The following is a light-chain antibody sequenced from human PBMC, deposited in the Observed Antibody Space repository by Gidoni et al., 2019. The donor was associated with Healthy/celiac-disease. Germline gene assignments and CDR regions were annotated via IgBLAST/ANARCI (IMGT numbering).Light chain of an antibody. CDR3: QQRSNWPQNT. Sequence: EIVLTQSPATLSLSPGERATLSCRASQSVSSYLAWYQQKPGQAPRLLIYDASNRATGIPARFSGSGSGTDFTLTISSLEPEDFAVYYCQQRSNWPQNTFGQGTRLGIK. CDR1: QSVSSY. V-gene: IGKV3-11*01. J-gene: IGKJ5*01. CDR2: DAS.